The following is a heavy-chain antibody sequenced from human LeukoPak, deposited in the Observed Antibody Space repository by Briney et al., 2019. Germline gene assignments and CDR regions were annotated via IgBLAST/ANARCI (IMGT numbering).Heavy chain of an antibody. V-gene: IGHV5-51*01. J-gene: IGHJ4*02. CDR3: VRQPRVHTPDF. D-gene: IGHD1-1*01. Sequence: GESLKISCEGSGYTLTNFWIGWVRQMPGKGLEWMGIVSPSDSDTRYSPSFQGQVTISADKSITTAYLQWSSLKASDTATYYCVRQPRVHTPDFWGQGTLVTVFS. CDR2: VSPSDSDT. CDR1: GYTLTNFW.